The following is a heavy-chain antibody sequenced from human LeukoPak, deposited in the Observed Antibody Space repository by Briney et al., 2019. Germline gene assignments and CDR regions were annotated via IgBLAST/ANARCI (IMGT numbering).Heavy chain of an antibody. D-gene: IGHD3-22*01. CDR1: GYSFTNYW. CDR3: ARQLGGYTHFDY. CDR2: IDPSDSYT. V-gene: IGHV5-10-1*01. J-gene: IGHJ4*02. Sequence: GESLKISCKGSGYSFTNYWITWVRQMPGKGLECVGKIDPSDSYTNYSPSFQGHVTISADKSINTAYLPWSSLEASDTAIYFCARQLGGYTHFDYCGEGTLVTVSS.